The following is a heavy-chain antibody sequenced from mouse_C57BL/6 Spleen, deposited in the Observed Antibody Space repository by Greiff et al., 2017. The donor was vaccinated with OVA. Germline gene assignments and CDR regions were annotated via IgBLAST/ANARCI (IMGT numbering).Heavy chain of an antibody. CDR3: ARYSSGFDV. CDR1: GYTFTSYW. Sequence: QVQLKESGAELAKPGASVKLSCKASGYTFTSYWMHWVKQRPGQGLEWIGYINPSSGYTKYNQKFKDKATLTAEKSSSTAYMKLSSLTYEDSAVYYCARYSSGFDVWGTGTTVTVSS. J-gene: IGHJ1*03. CDR2: INPSSGYT. D-gene: IGHD3-1*01. V-gene: IGHV1-7*01.